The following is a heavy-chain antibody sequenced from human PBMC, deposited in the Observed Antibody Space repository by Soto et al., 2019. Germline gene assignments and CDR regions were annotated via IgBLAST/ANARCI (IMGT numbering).Heavy chain of an antibody. J-gene: IGHJ6*02. CDR2: IWYDGSNK. D-gene: IGHD3-10*01. CDR3: ARDRRSPIERIYYYYGMDV. CDR1: GFTFSSYG. Sequence: GGSLRLSCAASGFTFSSYGMHWVRQAPGKGLEWVAVIWYDGSNKYYADSVKGRFTISRDNSKNTLYLQMNSLRAEDTAVYYCARDRRSPIERIYYYYGMDVWGQGTTVTVSS. V-gene: IGHV3-33*01.